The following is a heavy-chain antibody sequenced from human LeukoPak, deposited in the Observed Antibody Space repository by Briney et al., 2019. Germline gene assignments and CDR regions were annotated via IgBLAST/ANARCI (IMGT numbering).Heavy chain of an antibody. CDR1: GYSFTSYW. CDR2: IYPGDSDT. V-gene: IGHV5-51*01. CDR3: ARRYSSSWYGYYFDY. J-gene: IGHJ4*02. Sequence: GESLKISCKGSGYSFTSYWIGWVRQMPGKGLEWMGIIYPGDSDTRYSPSFQGQVTISADKSISTAYLQWSSLTASDTAMYYCARRYSSSWYGYYFDYWGQGTLVTVSS. D-gene: IGHD6-13*01.